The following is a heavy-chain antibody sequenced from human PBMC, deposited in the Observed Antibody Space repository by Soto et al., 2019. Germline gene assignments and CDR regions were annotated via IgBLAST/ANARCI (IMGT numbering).Heavy chain of an antibody. CDR1: GFTFIDHD. D-gene: IGHD5-12*01. Sequence: EVKLLESGGALVQPGGSLRLSCEASGFTFIDHDMSWVRQAPGKGLEWVSSITVGGAQKDYGQSVKGRFTISRDNSNDTVFRQRESRQVEDTAIDDWTRMPGGGWQRGFDYWGQGTVVTVSS. V-gene: IGHV3-23*01. J-gene: IGHJ4*02. CDR3: TRMPGGGWQRGFDY. CDR2: ITVGGAQK.